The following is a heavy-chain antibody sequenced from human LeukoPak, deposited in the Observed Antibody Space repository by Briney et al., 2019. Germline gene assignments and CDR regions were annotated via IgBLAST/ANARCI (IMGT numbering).Heavy chain of an antibody. Sequence: SETLSLTCTVSGGSISSYYWSWIRQPPGKGLEWIGYIYYSGSTNYNPSLKSRVTISVDTSKNQFSLKLSSVTAADTAVYYCARDHGGAFDYWGQGTLVTVSS. CDR2: IYYSGST. D-gene: IGHD4-23*01. J-gene: IGHJ4*02. V-gene: IGHV4-59*12. CDR1: GGSISSYY. CDR3: ARDHGGAFDY.